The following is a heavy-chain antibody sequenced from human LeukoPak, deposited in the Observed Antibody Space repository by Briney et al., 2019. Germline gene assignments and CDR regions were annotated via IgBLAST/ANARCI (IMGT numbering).Heavy chain of an antibody. CDR3: ARGYDSSGFDY. J-gene: IGHJ4*02. V-gene: IGHV1-8*01. CDR1: GYTFTSYD. Sequence: ASVTVSCKASGYTFTSYDFNWVRQATGQRPEWMGWMSPNSGDTGYAQKFQDRVTMTRNTSISTAYMELSSLRSDDTAVYYCARGYDSSGFDYWGQGTLVTVSS. CDR2: MSPNSGDT. D-gene: IGHD3-22*01.